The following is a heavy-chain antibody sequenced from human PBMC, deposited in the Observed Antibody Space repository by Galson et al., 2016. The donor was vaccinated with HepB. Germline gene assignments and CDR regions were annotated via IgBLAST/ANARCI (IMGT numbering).Heavy chain of an antibody. Sequence: SVKVSCKASGGAFRNYAISWVRQAPGQGLEWMGGIIPIFGTVNSAQKFQGRDTISADESTSTAYVELRSLRSEDTAVYYCATVHEKTKYGMDVWGQGTTVTVSS. V-gene: IGHV1-69*13. J-gene: IGHJ6*02. CDR1: GGAFRNYA. D-gene: IGHD1-14*01. CDR2: IIPIFGTV. CDR3: ATVHEKTKYGMDV.